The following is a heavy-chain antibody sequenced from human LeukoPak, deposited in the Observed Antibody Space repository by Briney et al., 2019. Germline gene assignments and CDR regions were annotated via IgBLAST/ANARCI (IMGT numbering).Heavy chain of an antibody. D-gene: IGHD6-19*01. V-gene: IGHV3-30-3*01. CDR3: ARDQSSSGWSYFDY. J-gene: IGHJ4*02. CDR1: GFTFSNYA. CDR2: ISYDGTNK. Sequence: GGSLRLSCAASGFTFSNYALHWVRQAPGKGLEWVAIISYDGTNKYYADSVKGRFTISRDNSKNTLYLQMNSLRAEDTALYYCARDQSSSGWSYFDYWGQGTLVTVSS.